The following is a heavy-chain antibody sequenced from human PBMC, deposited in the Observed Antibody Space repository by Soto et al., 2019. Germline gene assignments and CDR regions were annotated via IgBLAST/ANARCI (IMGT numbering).Heavy chain of an antibody. D-gene: IGHD1-20*01. CDR2: IYYSGST. J-gene: IGHJ2*01. V-gene: IGHV4-59*01. CDR3: SRAQDGIRGCSAVSAFLLNRTSDL. Sequence: PPGKGVEWIGYIYYSGSTNYNPSLKSRVTISVDTSKNQFSLKLSSVTAADTAVYYCSRAQDGIRGCSAVSAFLLNRTSDL.